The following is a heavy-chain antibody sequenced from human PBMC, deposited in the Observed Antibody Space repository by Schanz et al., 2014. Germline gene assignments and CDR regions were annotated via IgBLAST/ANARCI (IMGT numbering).Heavy chain of an antibody. V-gene: IGHV3-23*01. CDR1: GFTFSSYA. CDR3: ARDEGRDGYNLAFDV. Sequence: EVQLLESGGGLVQPGGSLRLSCAASGFTFSSYAMSWVRQAPGKGLEWVSAISGSGETTYYADSVKGRFTISRDSSKNTLFLQMNSLTADDTAIYFCARDEGRDGYNLAFDVWGQGTLVTVSS. CDR2: ISGSGETT. D-gene: IGHD2-21*01. J-gene: IGHJ3*01.